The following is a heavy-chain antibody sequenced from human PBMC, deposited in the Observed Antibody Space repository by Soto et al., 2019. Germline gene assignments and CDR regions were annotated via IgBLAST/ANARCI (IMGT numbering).Heavy chain of an antibody. D-gene: IGHD3-22*01. CDR3: AREADDSSGYYPNWFDP. V-gene: IGHV3-21*01. CDR1: GFTFSSYS. CDR2: ISSSSSYI. J-gene: IGHJ5*02. Sequence: GGSLRLSCAASGFTFSSYSMNWVRQAPGKGLEWVSSISSSSSYIYYADSVKGRFTISRDNAKNSLYLQMNSLRAEDTAVYYCAREADDSSGYYPNWFDPWGQGTLVTVSS.